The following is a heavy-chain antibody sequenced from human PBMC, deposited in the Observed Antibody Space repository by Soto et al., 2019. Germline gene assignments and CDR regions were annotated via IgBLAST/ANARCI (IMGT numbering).Heavy chain of an antibody. CDR3: ARGRGYGSSSGVFDY. D-gene: IGHD6-6*01. CDR1: GFTFSTYD. J-gene: IGHJ4*02. CDR2: IGIGGDT. Sequence: GGSLRLSCAASGFTFSTYDRHWARQSTGKGLEWVSGIGIGGDTHYLGSVKGRFTISRENARNSFYLQMNSLRAEDTAVYFCARGRGYGSSSGVFDYWGQGSLVTVSS. V-gene: IGHV3-13*01.